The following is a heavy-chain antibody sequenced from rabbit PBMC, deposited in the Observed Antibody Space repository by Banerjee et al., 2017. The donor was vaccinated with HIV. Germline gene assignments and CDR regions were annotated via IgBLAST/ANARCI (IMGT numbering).Heavy chain of an antibody. CDR1: GFSFSSRYY. Sequence: QSLEESGGDLVKPGASLTLTCTASGFSFSSRYYMCWVRQSPGKGLEWIGCVDDHSYYANWAKGRFTISEPSSTTATLQMTSLTDADTATYLCARTRGYVDDGDAHFTLWGRAPWSPS. D-gene: IGHD1-1*01. V-gene: IGHV1S40*01. CDR3: ARTRGYVDDGDAHFTL. CDR2: VDDHS. J-gene: IGHJ4*01.